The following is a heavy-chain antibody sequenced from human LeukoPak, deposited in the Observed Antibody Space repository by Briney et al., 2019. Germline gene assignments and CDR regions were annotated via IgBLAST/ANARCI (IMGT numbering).Heavy chain of an antibody. CDR2: FDPEDGET. Sequence: ASVKVSCKVSGYTLTELSMHWVRQAPGKGLEWMGGFDPEDGETIYAQKFQGRVTMTEDTSTDTAYMELSSLRSEDTAVYYCARAGYSSTWYSRYFDLWGRGTLVTVSS. J-gene: IGHJ2*01. V-gene: IGHV1-24*01. CDR3: ARAGYSSTWYSRYFDL. D-gene: IGHD6-13*01. CDR1: GYTLTELS.